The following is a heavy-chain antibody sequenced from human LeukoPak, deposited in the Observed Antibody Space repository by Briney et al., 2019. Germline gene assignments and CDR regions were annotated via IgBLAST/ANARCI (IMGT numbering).Heavy chain of an antibody. CDR1: GGCISSGDYY. D-gene: IGHD3-22*01. J-gene: IGHJ5*02. CDR3: ARPYYYDSRIDP. CDR2: MYYSGST. Sequence: SETLSLTCTVSGGCISSGDYYWSWIRQPPGKGLEWIGYMYYSGSTYYNPSLKSRVTMSADTSKNQLSLKLSSVTAADTAVYYCARPYYYDSRIDPWGQGILVTVSS. V-gene: IGHV4-30-4*01.